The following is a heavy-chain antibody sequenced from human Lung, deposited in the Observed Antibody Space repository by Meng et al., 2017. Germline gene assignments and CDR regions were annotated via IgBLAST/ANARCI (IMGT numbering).Heavy chain of an antibody. CDR2: INHSGST. D-gene: IGHD4-11*01. Sequence: QGQPQRWGPGLLKPAETLSLTCCVSGGSFSDYYWSWIRQPPGKGLEWIGEINHSGSTNYNPSLESRATISVDTSQNNLSLKLSSVTAADSAVYYCARGPTTMAHDFDYWGQGTLVTVSS. CDR3: ARGPTTMAHDFDY. J-gene: IGHJ4*02. CDR1: GGSFSDYY. V-gene: IGHV4-34*01.